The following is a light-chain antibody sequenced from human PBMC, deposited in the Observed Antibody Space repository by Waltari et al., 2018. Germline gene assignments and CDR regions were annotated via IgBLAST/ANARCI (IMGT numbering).Light chain of an antibody. CDR1: TSNIGAGPD. Sequence: QSVLTQPPSVSRTPGQRVTISCSGSTSNIGAGPDVHWYQHLPGTAPKLLISGNNKRPSRVPDRFAASCAGISASLAITAVQTDEEAGYFGQTVDNMVSGGVVFGGETKLAVL. CDR2: GNN. V-gene: IGLV1-40*01. J-gene: IGLJ2*01. CDR3: QTVDNMVSGGVV.